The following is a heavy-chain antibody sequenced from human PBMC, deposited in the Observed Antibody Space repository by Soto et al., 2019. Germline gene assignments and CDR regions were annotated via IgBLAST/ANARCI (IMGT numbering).Heavy chain of an antibody. J-gene: IGHJ4*02. CDR1: GFTFISYA. Sequence: GSLRLSCAASGFTFISYAISWCRHSPGKGLEWVSAISGSGGSTYYADSVKGRFTISRDNSKNTLYLQMNSLRAEDTAVYYCAPEGPDTAMANFDYWGQGTQVTVSS. CDR2: ISGSGGST. CDR3: APEGPDTAMANFDY. D-gene: IGHD5-18*01. V-gene: IGHV3-23*01.